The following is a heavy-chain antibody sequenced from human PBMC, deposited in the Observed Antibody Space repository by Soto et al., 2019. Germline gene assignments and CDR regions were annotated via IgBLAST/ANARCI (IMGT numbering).Heavy chain of an antibody. CDR3: ARMVRGSNIDYYHYIDV. CDR2: ISANSGDT. J-gene: IGHJ6*03. Sequence: QVQLVQSGAEVKKPGASVKVSCKASGYSFTSHGISWVRQAPGQGLEWMGWISANSGDTNYAQKLQGRVTVTTDTSTSTACLELRSLRSEDTAVYYCARMVRGSNIDYYHYIDVWGKGTRVTVSS. V-gene: IGHV1-18*01. D-gene: IGHD3-10*01. CDR1: GYSFTSHG.